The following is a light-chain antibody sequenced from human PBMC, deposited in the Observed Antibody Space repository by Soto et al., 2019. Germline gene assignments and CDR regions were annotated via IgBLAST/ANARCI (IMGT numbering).Light chain of an antibody. CDR1: QSGSSNY. Sequence: ENVLTQSPGTLSLSPGERATLSCRASQSGSSNYLGRFEHKPRQAPRLLIFGASSRATGIPDRLSGSGSGTDFTLTISRLEHEDVAVYFCQRYAGSPWTFGQGTKVEIK. J-gene: IGKJ1*01. CDR2: GAS. CDR3: QRYAGSPWT. V-gene: IGKV3-20*01.